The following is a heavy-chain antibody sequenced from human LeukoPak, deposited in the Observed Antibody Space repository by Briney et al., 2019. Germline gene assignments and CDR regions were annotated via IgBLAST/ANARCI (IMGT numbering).Heavy chain of an antibody. D-gene: IGHD1-26*01. CDR1: GYTFTSYD. V-gene: IGHV1-8*01. CDR3: ARGRFRWELEIRDFDY. J-gene: IGHJ4*02. CDR2: MNPNSGNT. Sequence: ASVKVSCKASGYTFTSYDINWVRQATGQGLEWMGWMNPNSGNTGYAQKFQGRVTMTRDTSISTVYMELSSLTSEDTAVYYCARGRFRWELEIRDFDYWGQGTLVTVS.